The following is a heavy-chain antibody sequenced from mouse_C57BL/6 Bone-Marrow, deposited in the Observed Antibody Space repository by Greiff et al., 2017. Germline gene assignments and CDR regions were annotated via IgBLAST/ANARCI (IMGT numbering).Heavy chain of an antibody. CDR3: ARSGGFYALAY. CDR2: IDPSDSYT. D-gene: IGHD1-1*02. CDR1: GYTFTSYW. J-gene: IGHJ4*01. Sequence: QVQLQQPGAELVMPGASVTLSCKASGYTFTSYWMHWVKQRPGQGLEWIGEIDPSDSYTNYNQKFKGKSTLTVDNSSSTAYMQLSSLTSEDSAVYYCARSGGFYALAYWGQGTSVTVSA. V-gene: IGHV1-69*01.